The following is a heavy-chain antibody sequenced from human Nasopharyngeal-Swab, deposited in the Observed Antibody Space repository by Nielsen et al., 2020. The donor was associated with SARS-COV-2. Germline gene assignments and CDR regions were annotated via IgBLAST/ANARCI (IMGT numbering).Heavy chain of an antibody. V-gene: IGHV3-48*03. CDR1: GFTFSSYE. D-gene: IGHD4-17*01. J-gene: IGHJ6*03. Sequence: GGSLRLSCAASGFTFSSYEMNWVRQAPGKGLEWVSYISSSGSTIYYADSVKGRFTISRDNAKNSLYLQMNSLRAEDTAVYYCAKDDYGDDWRGRYYYYYYMDVWGKGTTVTVSS. CDR3: AKDDYGDDWRGRYYYYYYMDV. CDR2: ISSSGSTI.